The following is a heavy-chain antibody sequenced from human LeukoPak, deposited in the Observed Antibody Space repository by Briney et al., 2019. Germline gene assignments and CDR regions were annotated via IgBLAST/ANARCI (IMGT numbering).Heavy chain of an antibody. J-gene: IGHJ5*02. CDR1: GGSISSTSYC. CDR2: INYWGST. CDR3: ARHGDLLSPFQT. Sequence: PSETLSLTCTVSGGSISSTSYCWGWLHPPPGKGLESIGTINYWGSTYYDPPLKCRVTISVDTSKNQISLKLNSVTAADTAMYYCARHGDLLSPFQTWGQGTLVTVSS. V-gene: IGHV4-39*01. D-gene: IGHD2-21*02.